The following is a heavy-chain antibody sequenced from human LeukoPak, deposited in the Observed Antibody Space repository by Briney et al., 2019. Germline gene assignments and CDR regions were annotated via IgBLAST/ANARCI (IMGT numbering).Heavy chain of an antibody. CDR3: ARPPH. CDR1: GYSFTSHW. CDR2: IYPSDSDT. J-gene: IGHJ4*02. V-gene: IGHV5-51*01. Sequence: GESLKISCKASGYSFTSHWIGWVRQVPGKGLEWMGIIYPSDSDTKYSPSFQGQVSISADKSITTAYLQLSSLKASDTAIYYCARPPHWGQGTLVTVSS.